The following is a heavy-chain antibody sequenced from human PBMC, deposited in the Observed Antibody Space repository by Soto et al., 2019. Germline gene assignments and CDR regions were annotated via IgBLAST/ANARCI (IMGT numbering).Heavy chain of an antibody. J-gene: IGHJ5*02. V-gene: IGHV4-39*01. CDR2: IYYSGST. D-gene: IGHD6-13*01. CDR1: GGSISSSSYY. Sequence: PWETLSLTCTVSGGSISSSSYYWGWMRQPPGKGLEWIGSIYYSGSTYYNPSLKSRVTISVDTSKNQFSLKLSSVTAADTAVYYCARHYSIAAAATSFDPWGQGTLVTVSS. CDR3: ARHYSIAAAATSFDP.